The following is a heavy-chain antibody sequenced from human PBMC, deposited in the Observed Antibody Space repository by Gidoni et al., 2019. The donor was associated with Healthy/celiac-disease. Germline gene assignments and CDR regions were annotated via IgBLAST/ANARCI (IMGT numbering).Heavy chain of an antibody. D-gene: IGHD5-12*01. J-gene: IGHJ4*01. Sequence: EVQLLESGGGLVQPGGSLRLTCAATGFTFSSYDMSWVRQATGKGRELVSAISGRGGRTYYADSVKGLFTISRDTSKNTLYLQMNSLRAEDTSVYYCAKDRALYSGYYLHDYGAYYFDYWGHGTLVTVSS. CDR3: AKDRALYSGYYLHDYGAYYFDY. CDR2: ISGRGGRT. CDR1: GFTFSSYD. V-gene: IGHV3-23*01.